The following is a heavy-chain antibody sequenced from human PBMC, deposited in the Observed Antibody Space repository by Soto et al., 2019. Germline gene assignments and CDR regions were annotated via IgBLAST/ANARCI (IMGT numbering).Heavy chain of an antibody. CDR2: ISAYNGNT. V-gene: IGHV1-18*01. Sequence: ASVEVSCQASDYTIPSYGLSLVRQATGQGLEWMGWISAYNGNTNYAQKLQGRVTMTTDTSTSTAYMELRSLRSDDTAVYYCARDGKYSSGWIDAFDIWGQGTMVTLSS. CDR3: ARDGKYSSGWIDAFDI. D-gene: IGHD6-19*01. CDR1: DYTIPSYG. J-gene: IGHJ3*02.